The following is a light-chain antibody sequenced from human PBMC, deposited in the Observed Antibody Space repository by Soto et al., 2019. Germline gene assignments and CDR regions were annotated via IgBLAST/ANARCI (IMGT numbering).Light chain of an antibody. CDR1: ISDVGGYNY. Sequence: QCSLTQPASVSGSPGQSITISCTGTISDVGGYNYVSWYQQHPGKAPKLMIYEVTNRPSGVSNRFSGSKSGNTASLTISGLQAEDEADYYRRSYTSRSTLVFGTGTKVTVL. CDR2: EVT. V-gene: IGLV2-14*01. J-gene: IGLJ1*01. CDR3: RSYTSRSTLV.